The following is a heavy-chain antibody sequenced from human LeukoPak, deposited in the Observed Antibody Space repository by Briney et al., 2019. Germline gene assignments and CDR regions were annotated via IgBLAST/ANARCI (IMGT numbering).Heavy chain of an antibody. J-gene: IGHJ6*04. V-gene: IGHV1-69*06. Sequence: ASVKVSCKASGGTFSSYAISWVRQAPGQGLEWMGAIIPIFGTANYAQKFQGRVTITADKSTSTAYMELSSLRSEDTAVYYCATNPEDIVVEDYYYYYGMDVWGKGTTVTVSS. CDR2: IIPIFGTA. D-gene: IGHD2-2*01. CDR1: GGTFSSYA. CDR3: ATNPEDIVVEDYYYYYGMDV.